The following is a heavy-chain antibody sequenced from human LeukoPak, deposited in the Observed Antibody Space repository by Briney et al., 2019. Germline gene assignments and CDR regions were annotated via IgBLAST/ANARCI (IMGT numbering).Heavy chain of an antibody. Sequence: GASVKVSCKASGYTFTSYGISWVRQAPGQGLEWMGWISAYNGNTNYAQKLQGRVTMTTDTSTSTAYMELRSLRSDDTAVYYCARVAGHCSNTSCYGPFGYWGQGTLVTVSS. CDR1: GYTFTSYG. J-gene: IGHJ4*02. CDR3: ARVAGHCSNTSCYGPFGY. V-gene: IGHV1-18*01. CDR2: ISAYNGNT. D-gene: IGHD2-2*01.